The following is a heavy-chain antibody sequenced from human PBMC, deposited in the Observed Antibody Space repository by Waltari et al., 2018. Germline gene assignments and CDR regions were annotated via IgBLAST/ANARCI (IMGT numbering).Heavy chain of an antibody. V-gene: IGHV3-53*01. CDR3: ARMGQRWLQYYYFDY. CDR1: GFTVSSNY. D-gene: IGHD5-12*01. Sequence: EVQLVESGGGLIQPGGSLRLSCAASGFTVSSNYMSWVRQAPGKGLEWVSVIYSGGSTYYADSVKGRFTISRDNSKNTLYLQMNSLRAEDTAVYYCARMGQRWLQYYYFDYWGQGTLVIVSS. J-gene: IGHJ4*02. CDR2: IYSGGST.